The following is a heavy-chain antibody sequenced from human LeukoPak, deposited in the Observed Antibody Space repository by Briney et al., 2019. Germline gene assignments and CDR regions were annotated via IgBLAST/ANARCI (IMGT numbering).Heavy chain of an antibody. J-gene: IGHJ3*02. D-gene: IGHD6-6*01. CDR3: ARHAAARPEAFGAFDI. Sequence: GESLKISCKGSGYSFTSYWIGWVRQMPGEGLEWMGIIYPGDSDTRYSPSFQGQVTISADKSISTAYLQWSSLKASDTAMYYCARHAAARPEAFGAFDIWGQGTMVTVSS. CDR1: GYSFTSYW. CDR2: IYPGDSDT. V-gene: IGHV5-51*01.